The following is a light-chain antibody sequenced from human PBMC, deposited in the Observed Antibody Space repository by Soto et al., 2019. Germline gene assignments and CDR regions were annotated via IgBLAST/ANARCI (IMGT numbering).Light chain of an antibody. CDR3: QQYFNWPLTWT. Sequence: EIVLTQSPATLSVSAGGTVTLSCRASQSIRTNVAWYQQIPGQAPRLLAYGASTRATGVPARFSGSGSGIEFTLTISSLQSEDSAFYYCQQYFNWPLTWTFGPGT. CDR1: QSIRTN. CDR2: GAS. J-gene: IGKJ3*01. V-gene: IGKV3-15*01.